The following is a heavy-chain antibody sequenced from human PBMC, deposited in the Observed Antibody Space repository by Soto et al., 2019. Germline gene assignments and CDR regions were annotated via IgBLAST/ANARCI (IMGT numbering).Heavy chain of an antibody. Sequence: GGSLRLSCAASGFTFSSYAISWVRQAPGKGLEWVSAISGSGGSTYYADSVKGRFTISRDNSKNTLYLQMNSLRAEDTAVYYCFGYYYYYGMDVWGQGTTVTVSS. J-gene: IGHJ6*02. CDR2: ISGSGGST. CDR3: FGYYYYYGMDV. CDR1: GFTFSSYA. V-gene: IGHV3-23*01. D-gene: IGHD3-10*01.